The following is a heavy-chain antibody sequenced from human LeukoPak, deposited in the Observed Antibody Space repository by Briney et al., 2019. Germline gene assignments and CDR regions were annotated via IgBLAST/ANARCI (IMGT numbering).Heavy chain of an antibody. D-gene: IGHD2-15*01. J-gene: IGHJ4*02. V-gene: IGHV3-30-3*01. Sequence: QPGGSLRLSCVASGFTSGFTFSCSAMHWVRQAPGKGLEWLAFISNDGGKRYFANAVKVRFTISRDNSKNTVYLKMNSLGAEDTAVYYCADSDGYYYDVWGQGTLVTVS. CDR2: ISNDGGKR. CDR3: ADSDGYYYDV. CDR1: GFTFSCSA.